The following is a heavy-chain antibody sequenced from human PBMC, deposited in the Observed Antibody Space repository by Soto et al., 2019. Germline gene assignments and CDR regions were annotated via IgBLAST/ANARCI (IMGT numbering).Heavy chain of an antibody. CDR3: AKGSEWELLSAEYFQH. D-gene: IGHD1-26*01. CDR2: ISGSGGST. Sequence: QLGGSLRLSCAASGFTFSSYAMSWVRQAPGKGLEWVSAISGSGGSTYYADSVKGRFTISRDNSKNTLYLQMNSLRAEDTAVYYCAKGSEWELLSAEYFQHWGQGTLVTVSS. J-gene: IGHJ1*01. V-gene: IGHV3-23*01. CDR1: GFTFSSYA.